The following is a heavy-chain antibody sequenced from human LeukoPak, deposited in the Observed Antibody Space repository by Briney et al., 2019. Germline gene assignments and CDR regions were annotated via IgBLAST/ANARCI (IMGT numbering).Heavy chain of an antibody. D-gene: IGHD5-18*01. Sequence: GASVKVSCKASGYTFTGHYMHWVRQAPGQGLEWMGWINPNSGGTNYAQKFQGRVTMTRDTSISTAYMELSRLRSDDTAVYYCARDRIQLWLFDSNWYFDLWGRGTLVTVSS. V-gene: IGHV1-2*02. J-gene: IGHJ2*01. CDR2: INPNSGGT. CDR1: GYTFTGHY. CDR3: ARDRIQLWLFDSNWYFDL.